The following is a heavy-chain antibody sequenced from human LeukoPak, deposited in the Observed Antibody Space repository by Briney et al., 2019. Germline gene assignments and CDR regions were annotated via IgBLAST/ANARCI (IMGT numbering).Heavy chain of an antibody. CDR2: ISSAGSYI. D-gene: IGHD5-18*01. CDR3: ARGLSYADY. CDR1: GLIFSSYS. V-gene: IGHV3-21*01. Sequence: GGSLRLSCAASGLIFSSYSMNWVRQAPGKGLEWDSSISSAGSYIYYADSVKGRFTISRDNAKNSLYPQMNGLRAEDTAVYYCARGLSYADYWGQGTLVTVSS. J-gene: IGHJ4*02.